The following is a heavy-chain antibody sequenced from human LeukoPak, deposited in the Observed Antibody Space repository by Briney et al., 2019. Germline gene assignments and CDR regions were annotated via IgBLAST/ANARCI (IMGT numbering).Heavy chain of an antibody. CDR2: LYYSGTT. J-gene: IGHJ5*02. V-gene: IGHV4-39*02. CDR3: AREGRVANWFDP. CDR1: GGSISRISHY. D-gene: IGHD2-15*01. Sequence: PSETLSLTCTVSGGSISRISHYWGWIRQPPGKGLEWIGSLYYSGTTYYNPSLKSRVTISVDTSKNQFSLRLNSVTAADTAMYYCAREGRVANWFDPWGQGTLVTVSS.